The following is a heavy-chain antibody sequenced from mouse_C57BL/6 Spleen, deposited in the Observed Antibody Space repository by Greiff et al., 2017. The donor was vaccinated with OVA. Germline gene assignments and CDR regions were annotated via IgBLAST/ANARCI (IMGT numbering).Heavy chain of an antibody. CDR1: GYTFTDYN. Sequence: VQLKESGPELVKPGASVKMSCKASGYTFTDYNMHWVKQSHGKSLEWIGYINPNNGGTSYNQKFKGKATLTVNKSSSTAYMELRSLTSEDSAVYYCARYGNFTWFAYWGQGTLVTVSA. CDR2: INPNNGGT. CDR3: ARYGNFTWFAY. J-gene: IGHJ3*01. D-gene: IGHD2-1*01. V-gene: IGHV1-22*01.